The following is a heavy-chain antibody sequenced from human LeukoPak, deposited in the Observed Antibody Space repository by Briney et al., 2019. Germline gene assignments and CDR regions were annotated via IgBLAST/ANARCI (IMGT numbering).Heavy chain of an antibody. Sequence: GGSLRLSCAASGFTFSSYWMNWARQAPGKGLEWVASINHNGNVNYYVDSVKGRFTISRDNAKNSLYLQMSNLRAEDTAVYYCAKDTYSTSPYYFDYWGQGTLVTVSS. CDR1: GFTFSSYW. V-gene: IGHV3-7*03. J-gene: IGHJ4*02. CDR2: INHNGNVN. D-gene: IGHD1-26*01. CDR3: AKDTYSTSPYYFDY.